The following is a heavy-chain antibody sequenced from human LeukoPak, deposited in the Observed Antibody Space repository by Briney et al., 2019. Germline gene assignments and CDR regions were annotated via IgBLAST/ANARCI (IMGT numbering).Heavy chain of an antibody. J-gene: IGHJ4*02. D-gene: IGHD6-19*01. CDR2: LYTSGTT. CDR1: GGSISSGSYY. CDR3: ARAGGSVGWYGTIDS. Sequence: PSETLSLTCTVSGGSISSGSYYWTWIRQPAGRGLEWIGHLYTSGTTSYNPSLQSRVTISADTSKHQFSLRLTSVTAADTAVYYCARAGGSVGWYGTIDSWGQGTLVTVSS. V-gene: IGHV4-61*09.